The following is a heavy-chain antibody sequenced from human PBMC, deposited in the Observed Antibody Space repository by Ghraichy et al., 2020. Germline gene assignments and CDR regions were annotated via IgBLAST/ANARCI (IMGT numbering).Heavy chain of an antibody. CDR2: IYGGDST. D-gene: IGHD1-1*01. CDR1: GFTASSKY. Sequence: GGSLRLSCEASGFTASSKYMSWVRQAPGKGLEWVSLIYGGDSTYSADSVKGRFTISRDNSKNTLYLQMNSLRAEDTAVYYCARGDTGTFDHWGQGTLVTVSS. V-gene: IGHV3-66*01. J-gene: IGHJ4*02. CDR3: ARGDTGTFDH.